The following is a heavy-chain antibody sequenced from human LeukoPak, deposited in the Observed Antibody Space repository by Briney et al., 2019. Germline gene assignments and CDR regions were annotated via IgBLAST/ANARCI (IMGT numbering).Heavy chain of an antibody. D-gene: IGHD1-1*01. V-gene: IGHV4-59*01. CDR1: GGAISSYY. CDR3: AREGTAGTNLNWFDP. Sequence: PSETLSLTCTVSGGAISSYYWSWIRQPPGKGLEWIGYISYSGSTNFNPSLKSRVTISVDTSKNQFSLKLSSVTAADTAVYYCAREGTAGTNLNWFDPWGQGTLVTVSS. CDR2: ISYSGST. J-gene: IGHJ5*02.